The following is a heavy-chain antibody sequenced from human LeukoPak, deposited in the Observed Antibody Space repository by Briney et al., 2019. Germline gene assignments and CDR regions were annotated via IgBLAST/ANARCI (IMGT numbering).Heavy chain of an antibody. CDR3: ARTYYGSGSYKDY. Sequence: SETLSLTCTVSGGSISSSSYYWGWIRQPPGKGLEWIGSIYYSGSTHYNPSLKSRVTISVDTSKNQFSLKLSSVTAADTAVYYCARTYYGSGSYKDYWGQGTLVTVSS. V-gene: IGHV4-39*01. CDR2: IYYSGST. CDR1: GGSISSSSYY. D-gene: IGHD3-10*01. J-gene: IGHJ4*02.